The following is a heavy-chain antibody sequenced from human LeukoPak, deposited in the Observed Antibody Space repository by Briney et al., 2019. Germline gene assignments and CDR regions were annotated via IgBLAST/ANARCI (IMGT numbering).Heavy chain of an antibody. J-gene: IGHJ4*02. CDR3: ARDVGYNYFDY. Sequence: SETLSLTCTVSGGSINSYYWSWIRQPPGKGLEWIGYIYYSGSTNYNPSLKSRVTMSVDTSKNQFSLKLSSVTAADTAVYYCARDVGYNYFDYWGQGTLVTSPQ. CDR2: IYYSGST. D-gene: IGHD5-24*01. CDR1: GGSINSYY. V-gene: IGHV4-59*01.